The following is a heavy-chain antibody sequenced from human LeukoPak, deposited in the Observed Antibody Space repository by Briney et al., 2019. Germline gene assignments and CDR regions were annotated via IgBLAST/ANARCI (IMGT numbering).Heavy chain of an antibody. Sequence: SETLSLTCTVSGGSISSYYWSWIRQPPGKGLEWIGYIYYSGSTNYNPSLKSRVTISVDTSKNQFSLKLSSVTAADTAVYYCARVLGYSSSWHHASDIWGQGTMVTVSS. CDR3: ARVLGYSSSWHHASDI. CDR1: GGSISSYY. V-gene: IGHV4-59*01. J-gene: IGHJ3*02. D-gene: IGHD6-13*01. CDR2: IYYSGST.